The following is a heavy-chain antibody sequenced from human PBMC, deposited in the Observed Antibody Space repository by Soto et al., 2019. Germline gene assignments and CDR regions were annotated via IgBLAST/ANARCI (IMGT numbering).Heavy chain of an antibody. Sequence: SETLSLTCTVSNDSISPYYWSWIRQPPGKGLEWIGEVTRSGSTNYNPSLKSRVTISIDTSNKHLSLPLTSVTAADTAVYYCAIQKVSRFYGEVDFFDYWGLETLVNVSS. D-gene: IGHD4-17*01. J-gene: IGHJ4*02. CDR3: AIQKVSRFYGEVDFFDY. V-gene: IGHV4-59*08. CDR1: NDSISPYY. CDR2: VTRSGST.